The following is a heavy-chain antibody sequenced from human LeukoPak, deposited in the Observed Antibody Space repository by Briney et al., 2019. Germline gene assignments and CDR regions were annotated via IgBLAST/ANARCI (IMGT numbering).Heavy chain of an antibody. CDR1: GFTFRSYW. V-gene: IGHV3-7*01. CDR2: IKKDGSEK. J-gene: IGHJ6*03. CDR3: ARGPNTDYGRRYYYYMDV. D-gene: IGHD4-17*01. Sequence: PGGSLRLSCAASGFTFRSYWMSWVRQAPGKGLEWVANIKKDGSEKYYVDSVKGRFTISRDNAKNSLYLQMNSLRAEETAVYYCARGPNTDYGRRYYYYMDVWGKGTTVTVSS.